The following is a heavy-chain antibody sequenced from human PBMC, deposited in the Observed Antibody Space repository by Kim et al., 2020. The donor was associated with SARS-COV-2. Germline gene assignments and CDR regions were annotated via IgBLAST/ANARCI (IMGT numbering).Heavy chain of an antibody. CDR1: GGSISGSSYY. CDR2: IYYSGGT. Sequence: SETLSLTCTVSGGSISGSSYYWGVRQPPGKGLEWIGNIYYSGGTYYNPSLKSRVTISIDASKKQFYLELTSVTAADTAVYYCARDYYGSGSYLPPFDYWGRGTLVTVSS. D-gene: IGHD3-10*01. J-gene: IGHJ4*02. CDR3: ARDYYGSGSYLPPFDY. V-gene: IGHV4-39*01.